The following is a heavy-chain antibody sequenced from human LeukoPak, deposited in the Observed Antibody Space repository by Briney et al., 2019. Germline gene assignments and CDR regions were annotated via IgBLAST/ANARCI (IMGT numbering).Heavy chain of an antibody. CDR3: VRGRHDYGDYGGAFDI. CDR1: GYTFTSYY. J-gene: IGHJ3*02. CDR2: INPSGGST. D-gene: IGHD4-17*01. Sequence: ASVKVSCKTSGYTFTSYYMHWVRQAPGQGLEWMGIINPSGGSTNYAQKFQGGVTMTRDTSTSTVYMELSSLRSEDTAVYYCVRGRHDYGDYGGAFDIWGHGTVVTVSS. V-gene: IGHV1-46*01.